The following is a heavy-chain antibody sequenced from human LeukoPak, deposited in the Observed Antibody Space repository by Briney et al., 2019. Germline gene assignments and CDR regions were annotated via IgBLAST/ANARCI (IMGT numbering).Heavy chain of an antibody. CDR2: IYYSGST. D-gene: IGHD6-13*01. J-gene: IGHJ4*02. CDR1: GGSISSSSYY. Sequence: PSETLSLTCTVSGGSISSSSYYWCWIRQPPGKGLEWIGSIYYSGSTYYNPSLKSRVTISVDTSKNQFSLKLSSMTAADTAVYYCARHPVIADFTAAAGDFDYWGQGTLVTVSS. CDR3: ARHPVIADFTAAAGDFDY. V-gene: IGHV4-39*01.